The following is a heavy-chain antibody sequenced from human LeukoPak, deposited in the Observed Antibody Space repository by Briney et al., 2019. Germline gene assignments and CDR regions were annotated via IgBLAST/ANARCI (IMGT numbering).Heavy chain of an antibody. J-gene: IGHJ5*01. CDR1: GFSLSSFQ. Sequence: GGSLRLSCAASGFSLSSFQMNWVRQAPGKGLEWISYISDSGTTEYYADSVKGRFTVSRDNAKNSLYLQMNSLTGEDTALYYCARDGTTNRYNWFDSWGQGTLVTVSS. D-gene: IGHD2-8*01. CDR3: ARDGTTNRYNWFDS. V-gene: IGHV3-48*03. CDR2: ISDSGTTE.